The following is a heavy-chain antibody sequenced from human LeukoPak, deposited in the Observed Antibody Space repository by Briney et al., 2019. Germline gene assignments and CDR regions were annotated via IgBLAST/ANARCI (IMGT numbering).Heavy chain of an antibody. CDR3: ARASGYCSGGSCYSII. Sequence: NSSETLSLTCTVSDDSMSSGSYYWSWIRQPAGKGLEWIGRIYTSGSTDYNPSLKSRVSMSLETSKNQFSLKLTSVTAADTAVYYCARASGYCSGGSCYSIIWGQGTLVTVSS. CDR1: DDSMSSGSYY. J-gene: IGHJ4*02. D-gene: IGHD2-15*01. CDR2: IYTSGST. V-gene: IGHV4-61*02.